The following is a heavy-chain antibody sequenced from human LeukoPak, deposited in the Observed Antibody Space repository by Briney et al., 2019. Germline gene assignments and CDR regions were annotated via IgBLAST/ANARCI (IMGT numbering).Heavy chain of an antibody. CDR3: ARGHCSSTSCYTRSQYFDY. CDR2: ISSDTSYI. Sequence: GGSLRLSCAASGFTFSSSGMNWVRQAPGKGLEWVSSISSDTSYIYYADSVKGRFTISRDNAKNSLYLQMNSLRAEDTAVYYCARGHCSSTSCYTRSQYFDYWGQGTLVPVSS. J-gene: IGHJ4*02. D-gene: IGHD2-2*01. CDR1: GFTFSSSG. V-gene: IGHV3-21*06.